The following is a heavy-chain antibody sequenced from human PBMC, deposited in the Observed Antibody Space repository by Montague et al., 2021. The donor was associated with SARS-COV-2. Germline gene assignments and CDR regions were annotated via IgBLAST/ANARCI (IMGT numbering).Heavy chain of an antibody. D-gene: IGHD3-10*01. CDR3: AKDTIAYGMDV. V-gene: IGHV3-33*06. CDR1: GFTFRSYG. Sequence: SLRLSCAASGFTFRSYGMFWVRQAPGEGLEWVAVMWNEGSKKYYADSVKGRFTISRDNSKNTLYLQMNSLRAEGTAVYYCAKDTIAYGMDVWGQGTTVTVS. CDR2: MWNEGSKK. J-gene: IGHJ6*02.